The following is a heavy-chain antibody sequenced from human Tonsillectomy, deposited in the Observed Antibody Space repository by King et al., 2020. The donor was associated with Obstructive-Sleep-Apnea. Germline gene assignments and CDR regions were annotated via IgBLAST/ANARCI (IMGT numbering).Heavy chain of an antibody. CDR3: AKAYGSGSYYMAYYFDY. D-gene: IGHD3-10*01. J-gene: IGHJ4*02. CDR2: ISGSGGST. Sequence: VQLVESGGGLVQPGGSLRLSCAASGFTFSSYAMSWVRQAPGKGLEWVSAISGSGGSTYYADSVKGRFTISRDNSKNTLYLQMNSLRAEDTAVYYCAKAYGSGSYYMAYYFDYWGQGTLVTVSS. CDR1: GFTFSSYA. V-gene: IGHV3-23*04.